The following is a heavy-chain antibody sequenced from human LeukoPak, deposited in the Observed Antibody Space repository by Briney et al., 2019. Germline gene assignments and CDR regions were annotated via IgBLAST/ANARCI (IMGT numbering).Heavy chain of an antibody. Sequence: PSETLSLTCTVSGGSISTYYWSWIRQPPGKGLECLGFIFHTGTTNYNPSLKSRVTISVDTSKNQFSLKLSSVTAADTAIYYCARTYCGTNACPFDHWGQGTRVTVSA. V-gene: IGHV4-59*08. CDR3: ARTYCGTNACPFDH. CDR1: GGSISTYY. CDR2: IFHTGTT. D-gene: IGHD2-21*01. J-gene: IGHJ4*02.